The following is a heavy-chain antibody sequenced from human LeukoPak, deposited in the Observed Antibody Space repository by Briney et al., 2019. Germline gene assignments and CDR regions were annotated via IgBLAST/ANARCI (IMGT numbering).Heavy chain of an antibody. CDR3: ARYLTGGWVPKRMYYDILTGYYYFDY. D-gene: IGHD3-9*01. CDR1: GVPISCGDYY. V-gene: IGHV4-30-4*08. Sequence: SQTLSLTCTVSGVPISCGDYYWSWTRPPPGKGLVWIGYIFYSGSTYYNLSLKSRVTISVDTTKHQFSLKLSSVIAADVVVYYCARYLTGGWVPKRMYYDILTGYYYFDYWGQGTLVTVSS. J-gene: IGHJ4*02. CDR2: IFYSGST.